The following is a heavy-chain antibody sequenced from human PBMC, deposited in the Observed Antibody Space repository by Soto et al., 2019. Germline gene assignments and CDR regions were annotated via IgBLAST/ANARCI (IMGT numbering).Heavy chain of an antibody. CDR1: GGSVSSSSYF. CDR3: ARRYCSSTTCYSGLYFDY. CDR2: IYDSGRT. V-gene: IGHV4-39*01. Sequence: QLQLQESGPGLVQPSETLSLTCTVSGGSVSSSSYFWGWIRQPPGKGLEWIGSIYDSGRTSYNPSLKSRVTITVDTSTNQFPLKLSSVTAADTALYYCARRYCSSTTCYSGLYFDYWGQGTLVTVSS. D-gene: IGHD2-2*01. J-gene: IGHJ4*02.